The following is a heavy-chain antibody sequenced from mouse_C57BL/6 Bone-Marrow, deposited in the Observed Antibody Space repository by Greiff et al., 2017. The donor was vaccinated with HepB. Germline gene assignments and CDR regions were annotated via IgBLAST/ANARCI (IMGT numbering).Heavy chain of an antibody. V-gene: IGHV7-1*01. J-gene: IGHJ4*01. CDR2: SRNKANDYTT. D-gene: IGHD2-3*01. CDR1: GFTFSDFY. CDR3: ARAPIYDGYYMDY. Sequence: EVQVVESGGGLVQSGRSLRLSCATSGFTFSDFYMEWVRQAPGKGLEWIAASRNKANDYTTEYSASVKGRFIVSRDTSQSILYLQMNALRAEDTAIYYCARAPIYDGYYMDYWGQGTSVTVSS.